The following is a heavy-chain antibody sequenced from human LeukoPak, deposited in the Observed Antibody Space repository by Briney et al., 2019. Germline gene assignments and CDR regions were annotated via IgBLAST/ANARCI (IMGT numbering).Heavy chain of an antibody. V-gene: IGHV3-48*02. CDR3: ARGFCSSTSCYAGLFDH. Sequence: GGSPRLSCAASGLTFSSHSMNWVRQVPGKGLEWVSYISSTSSTIYYADSVKGRFTISRDNAKNSLYLQMNSLRDEDTAVYYCARGFCSSTSCYAGLFDHWGQGTLVTVSS. CDR2: ISSTSSTI. CDR1: GLTFSSHS. J-gene: IGHJ4*02. D-gene: IGHD2-2*01.